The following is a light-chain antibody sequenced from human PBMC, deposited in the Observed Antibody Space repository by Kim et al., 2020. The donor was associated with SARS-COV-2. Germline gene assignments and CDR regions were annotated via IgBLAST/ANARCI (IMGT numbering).Light chain of an antibody. CDR3: SSRDSSGNLYV. V-gene: IGLV3-19*01. CDR2: AKS. J-gene: IGLJ1*01. CDR1: NLRSYH. Sequence: ALGQKVRIKCQGDNLRSYHASWYQQKPGQAPLLVFYAKSKRPSGIPERFAGSISGTTASLTITGAKAEDEADYYCSSRDSSGNLYVFGTGTKVTVL.